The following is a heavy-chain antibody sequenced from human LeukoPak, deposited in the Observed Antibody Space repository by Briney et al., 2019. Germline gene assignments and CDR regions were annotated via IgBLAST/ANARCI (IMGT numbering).Heavy chain of an antibody. D-gene: IGHD5/OR15-5a*01. Sequence: PSETLSLTCTVSGGSISSSSYFWGWIRQPPGKGLEWIGSIYYSGSSYYNPSLKSRVTISVDTSRNIFSLKMHSVTAADTAVYYCAAMSSRFEYYFDYWGQGTLVPVSS. V-gene: IGHV4-39*01. CDR1: GGSISSSSYF. CDR3: AAMSSRFEYYFDY. J-gene: IGHJ4*02. CDR2: IYYSGSS.